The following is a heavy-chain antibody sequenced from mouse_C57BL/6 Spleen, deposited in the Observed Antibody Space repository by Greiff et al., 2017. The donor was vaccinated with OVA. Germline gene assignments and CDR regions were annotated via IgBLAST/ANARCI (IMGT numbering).Heavy chain of an antibody. D-gene: IGHD4-1*01. CDR1: GYSFTGYY. V-gene: IGHV1-42*01. CDR3: ARPRTGTLFDY. Sequence: VHVKQSGPELVKPGASVKISCKASGYSFTGYYMNWVKQSPEKSLEWIGEINPSTGGTTYNQKFKAKATLTVDKSSSTAYMQLKSLTSEDSAVYYCARPRTGTLFDYWGQGTTLTVSS. J-gene: IGHJ2*01. CDR2: INPSTGGT.